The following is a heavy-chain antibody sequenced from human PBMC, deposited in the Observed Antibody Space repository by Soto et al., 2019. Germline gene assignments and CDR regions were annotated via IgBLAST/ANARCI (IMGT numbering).Heavy chain of an antibody. CDR3: DRSPGCGGDCHFDY. CDR2: ISHDGRED. Sequence: QVQLVESGGGVVQPGRSLRLSCAASGFTFSNHGMHWVRQAPGKGLEWVSVISHDGREDYYAESVRGRFTISRDNSKNTLYLQMNSLRPEDTAVYSKDRSPGCGGDCHFDYWGQGSLVSVSS. D-gene: IGHD2-21*02. J-gene: IGHJ4*02. CDR1: GFTFSNHG. V-gene: IGHV3-30*03.